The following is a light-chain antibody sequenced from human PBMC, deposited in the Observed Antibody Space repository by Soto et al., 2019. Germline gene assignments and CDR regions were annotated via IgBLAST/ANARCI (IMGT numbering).Light chain of an antibody. CDR2: GAS. V-gene: IGKV3-15*01. CDR3: RQYNKWPLT. J-gene: IGKJ4*01. Sequence: EIVMTQSPATLSVSPGERATLSCRASQSVSSNLAWYQQKPGQAPRLLIYGASTRATGIPARFSGSGSGTEFTLSISSLQSEEFAVYYCRQYNKWPLTFGGGTKVEI. CDR1: QSVSSN.